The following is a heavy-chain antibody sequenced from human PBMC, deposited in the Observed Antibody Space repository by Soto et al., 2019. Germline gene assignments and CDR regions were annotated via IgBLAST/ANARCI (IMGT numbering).Heavy chain of an antibody. CDR1: GYTFTGYY. V-gene: IGHV1-2*02. D-gene: IGHD3-10*01. CDR2: VNPISGDT. CDR3: AREEGFRVTMDRGRWFDP. Sequence: QIQLVQSGAEVKKPGASVKVSCRASGYTFTGYYLHWVRQAPGQGLEWMGWVNPISGDTNYAQKFQDRVIMTRDRSITTVHMELSRLRSDDTGVYYCAREEGFRVTMDRGRWFDPWGQGTLVTVSS. J-gene: IGHJ5*02.